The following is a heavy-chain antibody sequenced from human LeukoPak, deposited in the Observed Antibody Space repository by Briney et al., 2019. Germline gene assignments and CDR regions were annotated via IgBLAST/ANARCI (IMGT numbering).Heavy chain of an antibody. CDR3: ARDQGTYGPLDY. Sequence: PGGSLRLSCAASGFTSSSFAMHWVRQAPGKGLEWVAVISFDGSKKQYVDSVKGRFSFSRDHSKNTLYLQMNSLRAEDTAVYYCARDQGTYGPLDYWGQGTLVTVSS. D-gene: IGHD3-10*01. J-gene: IGHJ4*02. CDR2: ISFDGSKK. V-gene: IGHV3-30*04. CDR1: GFTSSSFA.